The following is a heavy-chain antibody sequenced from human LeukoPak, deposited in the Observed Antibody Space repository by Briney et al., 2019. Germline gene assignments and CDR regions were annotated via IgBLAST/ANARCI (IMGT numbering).Heavy chain of an antibody. CDR1: GFTFSSYG. Sequence: PGGSLRLSCAASGFTFSSYGMHWVRQAPGKGLEWVAFIRYDGSNKYYADSVKGRFTISRDNSKNTLYLQMNSLRAEDTAVYYCAKFSGKGSGWNWGNYFDYWGQGTLVTVSS. D-gene: IGHD6-19*01. V-gene: IGHV3-30*02. J-gene: IGHJ4*02. CDR3: AKFSGKGSGWNWGNYFDY. CDR2: IRYDGSNK.